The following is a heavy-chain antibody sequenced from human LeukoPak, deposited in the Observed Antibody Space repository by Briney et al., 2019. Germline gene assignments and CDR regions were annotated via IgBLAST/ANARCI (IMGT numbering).Heavy chain of an antibody. V-gene: IGHV3-48*01. CDR3: ARGDSSGYYY. D-gene: IGHD3-22*01. CDR1: GFSFSTYS. Sequence: GGSLRLSCAASGFSFSTYSMNWVRQAPGKGLEWISFISSSGSTIYYADSVKGRFTISRDNGKNSLYLQMNSLRAEDTAVYYCARGDSSGYYYWGQGTLVTVSS. CDR2: ISSSGSTI. J-gene: IGHJ4*02.